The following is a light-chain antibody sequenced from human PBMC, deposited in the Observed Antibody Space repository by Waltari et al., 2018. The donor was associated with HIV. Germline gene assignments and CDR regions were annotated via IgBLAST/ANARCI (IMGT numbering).Light chain of an antibody. V-gene: IGKV3-15*01. CDR2: GAS. CDR3: QQYNNWPFT. J-gene: IGKJ3*01. Sequence: VMTQSPATLSVSPGDRATLFCKTSQRISTNLAWYQQKPGQVPRLLIYGASTRATGIPDRFSGSTSGTDFTLTISSLQSEDSAVYYCQQYNNWPFTFGPGTRLEIK. CDR1: QRISTN.